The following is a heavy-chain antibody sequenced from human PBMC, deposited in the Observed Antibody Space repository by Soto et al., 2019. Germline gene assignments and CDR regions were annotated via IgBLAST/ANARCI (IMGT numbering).Heavy chain of an antibody. V-gene: IGHV1-69*13. D-gene: IGHD3-22*01. CDR3: GRSDGYYAGALNYYYYGMDV. J-gene: IGHJ6*02. Sequence: GASVKVSCKASGGTFSSYAISWVRQAPGQGLEWMGGIIPIFGTANYAQKFQGRVTITADESTSTAYMELSSLRSEDTAVYYCGRSDGYYAGALNYYYYGMDVWGQGTTVTSP. CDR1: GGTFSSYA. CDR2: IIPIFGTA.